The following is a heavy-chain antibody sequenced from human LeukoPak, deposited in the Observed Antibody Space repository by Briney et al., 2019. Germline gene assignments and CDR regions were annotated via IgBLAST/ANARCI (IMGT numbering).Heavy chain of an antibody. CDR2: ISYDGSNK. CDR3: AKDSLSLYCSSTSCYNNYYYYMDV. CDR1: GFTFSSYA. V-gene: IGHV3-30-3*01. D-gene: IGHD2-2*02. Sequence: QPGRSLRLSCAASGFTFSSYAMHWVRQAPGKGLEWVAVISYDGSNKYYADSVKGRFTISRDNSKNTLYLQMNSLRAEDTAVYYCAKDSLSLYCSSTSCYNNYYYYMDVWGKGTTVTVSS. J-gene: IGHJ6*03.